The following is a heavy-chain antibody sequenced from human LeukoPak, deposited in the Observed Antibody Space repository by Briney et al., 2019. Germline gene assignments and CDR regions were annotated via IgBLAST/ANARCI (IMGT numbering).Heavy chain of an antibody. CDR3: ARISLSGWVNDH. J-gene: IGHJ4*02. CDR1: GFTFSSHW. V-gene: IGHV3-74*01. CDR2: ISSDGSST. D-gene: IGHD6-19*01. Sequence: GGSLRLSCAASGFTFSSHWMHWVRHAPGKGLVWVTRISSDGSSTSYADSVKGRFTISRDNAKNTLYLQMSSLRAEDTAMYYCARISLSGWVNDHWGQGTLVTVSS.